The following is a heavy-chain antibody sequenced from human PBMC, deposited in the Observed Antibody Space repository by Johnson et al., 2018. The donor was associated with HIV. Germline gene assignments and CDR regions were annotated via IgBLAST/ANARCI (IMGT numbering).Heavy chain of an antibody. J-gene: IGHJ3*01. CDR1: GFTVSSNY. CDR2: IKQDGSNK. D-gene: IGHD6-6*01. V-gene: IGHV3-7*01. Sequence: VQLVESGGGLVQPGGSLSLSCTASGFTVSSNYMSWVRQAPGKGLEWVANIKQDGSNKYYADSVKDRFTISRDSSKNAVYLQMSSLRAEDTALYYCARGSSGSFDLWGRGTMVTVSS. CDR3: ARGSSGSFDL.